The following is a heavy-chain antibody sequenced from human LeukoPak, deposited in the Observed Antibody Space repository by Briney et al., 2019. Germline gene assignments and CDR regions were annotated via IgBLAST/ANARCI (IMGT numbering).Heavy chain of an antibody. Sequence: SETLSLTCTASGGSISSYYWSWIRQPPGKGLEWIAYIYYSGNTDYNPSLKSRVTISLDTSKNQFSLKLSSVTAADTAVYYCARMDIAARDYWGQGTLVTVSS. CDR2: IYYSGNT. V-gene: IGHV4-59*12. CDR3: ARMDIAARDY. CDR1: GGSISSYY. D-gene: IGHD6-6*01. J-gene: IGHJ4*02.